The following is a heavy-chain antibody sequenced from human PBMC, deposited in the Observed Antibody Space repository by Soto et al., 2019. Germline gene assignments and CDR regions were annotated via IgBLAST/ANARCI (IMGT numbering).Heavy chain of an antibody. D-gene: IGHD3-10*01. J-gene: IGHJ4*02. CDR2: ISSSSSYI. CDR1: GFTFSSYS. Sequence: GGSLRLSCAASGFTFSSYSMNWVRQAPGKGLEWVSSISSSSSYIYYADSVKGRFTISRDNAKNSLYLQMNSLRAEDTAVYYCARGGWREVRGVIITSPFDYWGQGTLVTVSS. V-gene: IGHV3-21*01. CDR3: ARGGWREVRGVIITSPFDY.